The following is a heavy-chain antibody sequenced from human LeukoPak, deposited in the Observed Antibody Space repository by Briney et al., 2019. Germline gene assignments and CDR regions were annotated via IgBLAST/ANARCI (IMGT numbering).Heavy chain of an antibody. V-gene: IGHV5-51*01. J-gene: IGHJ6*04. D-gene: IGHD2-21*01. CDR2: IYPGDSDT. CDR1: GYSFTSYW. Sequence: GESLKISCKGSGYSFTSYWIGWVRQMPGKGLEWTGIIYPGDSDTRYSPSFQGQVTISADKSISTAYLQWSSLKASDTAMYYCARHVEYYYYGMDVWGKGTTVTVSS. CDR3: ARHVEYYYYGMDV.